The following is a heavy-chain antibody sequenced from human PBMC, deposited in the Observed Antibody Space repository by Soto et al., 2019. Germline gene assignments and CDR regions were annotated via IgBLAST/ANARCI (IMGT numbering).Heavy chain of an antibody. D-gene: IGHD2-8*01. CDR3: ARGGCRGCDY. CDR2: ISSSSSYI. V-gene: IGHV3-21*01. J-gene: IGHJ4*02. CDR1: GFTFSSYS. Sequence: EVQLVESGGGLVKPGGSLRLSCAASGFTFSSYSMNWVRQAPGKGLEWVSSISSSSSYIYYADSVKGRFTISRDNAKNSLCRQMNGLRAEDRAVCYCARGGCRGCDYWGQGTLVTVSS.